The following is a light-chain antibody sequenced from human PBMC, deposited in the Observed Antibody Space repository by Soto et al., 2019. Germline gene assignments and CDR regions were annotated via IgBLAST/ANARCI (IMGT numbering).Light chain of an antibody. CDR3: QQYGRSPFT. Sequence: EIVLTQSPDTLSLSPGERVTLSCRASQRMTNKFLAWFQQKPGLAPRLLIHGASTRASGVPDRFTGGGSGTDFVLTISRVEPEDFAVYYCQQYGRSPFTFGQGTKLQIK. V-gene: IGKV3-20*01. J-gene: IGKJ2*01. CDR2: GAS. CDR1: QRMTNKF.